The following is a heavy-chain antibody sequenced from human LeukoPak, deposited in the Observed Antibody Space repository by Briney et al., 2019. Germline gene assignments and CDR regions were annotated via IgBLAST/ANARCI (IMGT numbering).Heavy chain of an antibody. D-gene: IGHD3-22*01. Sequence: GASVKVSCKASGYIFTTYGISWVRQAPGQGLDWMGWVSLFTGNTNYAQKFQGRVTMTTDTSTSTAYLDLRSLRSDDTAVYYCTRDWATYDSSGYYYLSYFDYWGQGTLVTVSS. V-gene: IGHV1-18*01. J-gene: IGHJ4*02. CDR2: VSLFTGNT. CDR1: GYIFTTYG. CDR3: TRDWATYDSSGYYYLSYFDY.